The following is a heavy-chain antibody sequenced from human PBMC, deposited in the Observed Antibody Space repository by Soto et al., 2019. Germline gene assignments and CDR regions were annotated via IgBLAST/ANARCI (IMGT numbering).Heavy chain of an antibody. CDR3: ARSAGATIPYNWFDP. D-gene: IGHD1-26*01. CDR2: IYYSGST. J-gene: IGHJ5*02. CDR1: GGSISNYY. V-gene: IGHV4-59*08. Sequence: SETLSLTCTVSGGSISNYYWTWIRQPPGKGLEWIGYIYYSGSTNYNPSLKSRVTMSVDTSKNQFSLKLSSVIAADTAVYYCARSAGATIPYNWFDPWGQGTLLTVSS.